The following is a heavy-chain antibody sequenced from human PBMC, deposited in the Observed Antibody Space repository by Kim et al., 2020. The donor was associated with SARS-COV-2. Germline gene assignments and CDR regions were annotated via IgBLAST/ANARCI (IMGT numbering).Heavy chain of an antibody. J-gene: IGHJ4*02. D-gene: IGHD1-7*01. Sequence: SETLSLTCTVSGGSISSSSYYWGWIRQPPGKGLEWIGSIYYSGSTYYNPSLKSRVTISVDTSKNQFSLKLSSVTAADTAVYYCARGDSGTTFYFDYWGQGTLVTVSS. CDR1: GGSISSSSYY. V-gene: IGHV4-39*01. CDR2: IYYSGST. CDR3: ARGDSGTTFYFDY.